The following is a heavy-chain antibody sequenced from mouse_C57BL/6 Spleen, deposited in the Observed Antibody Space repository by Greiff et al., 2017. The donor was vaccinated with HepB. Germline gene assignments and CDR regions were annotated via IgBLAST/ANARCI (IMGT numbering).Heavy chain of an antibody. J-gene: IGHJ4*01. Sequence: VKVEESGEGLVKPGGSLKLSCAASGFTFSSYAMSWVRQTPEKRLEWVAYISSGGDYIYYADTVKGRFTISRDNARNTLYLQMSSLKSEDTAMYYCTRGGIDYGRSYAMDYWGQGTSVTVSS. CDR2: ISSGGDYI. CDR3: TRGGIDYGRSYAMDY. V-gene: IGHV5S21*01. CDR1: GFTFSSYA. D-gene: IGHD1-1*01.